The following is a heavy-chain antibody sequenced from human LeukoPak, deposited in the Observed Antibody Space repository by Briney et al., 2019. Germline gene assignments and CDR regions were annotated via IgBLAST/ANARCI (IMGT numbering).Heavy chain of an antibody. J-gene: IGHJ4*02. CDR3: ARGDGDPPTLGYCSGGSCDFDF. Sequence: GGSLRLSCAASGFTVSSNYMSWVRQAPGKGLEWVSIIYSGGSGGNTYYADSVKGRFTISRDNAENSLYLQMSSLRAEDTAVYYCARGDGDPPTLGYCSGGSCDFDFWGQGTLVTVSS. V-gene: IGHV3-53*01. D-gene: IGHD2-15*01. CDR2: IYSGGSGGNT. CDR1: GFTVSSNY.